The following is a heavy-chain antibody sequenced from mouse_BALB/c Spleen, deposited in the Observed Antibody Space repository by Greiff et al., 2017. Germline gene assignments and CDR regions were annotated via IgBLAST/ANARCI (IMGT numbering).Heavy chain of an antibody. CDR2: IDPANGNT. V-gene: IGHV14-3*02. CDR3: APYYNY. CDR1: GFNIKDTY. Sequence: DVKLQESGAELVKPGASVKLSCTASGFNIKDTYMHWVKQRPEQGLEWIGRIDPANGNTKYDPKFQGKATITADTSSNTAYLQLSSLTSEDTAVYYCAPYYNYWGQGTTLTVSS. J-gene: IGHJ2*01.